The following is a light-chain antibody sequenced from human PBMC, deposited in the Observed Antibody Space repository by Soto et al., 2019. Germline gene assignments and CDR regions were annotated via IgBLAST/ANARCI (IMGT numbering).Light chain of an antibody. V-gene: IGLV2-14*01. CDR1: SSDVGGYNY. Sequence: QSVLTQPASVYGSPGQSITSSCTGTSSDVGGYNYVSWYQQHPGKAPKLMIYDVSNRPPGVSNRFSGSKSGNTASLTISGLQAEDEADYYCSSYTSSSTLGVFGTGTKVTVL. CDR2: DVS. CDR3: SSYTSSSTLGV. J-gene: IGLJ1*01.